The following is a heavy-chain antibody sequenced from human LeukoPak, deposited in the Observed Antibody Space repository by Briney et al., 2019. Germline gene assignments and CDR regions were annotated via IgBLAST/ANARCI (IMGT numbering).Heavy chain of an antibody. CDR1: GGSISSSSYY. CDR2: IYYSGST. CDR3: ARLPGGGKYDYVWGSYRYGDYFDY. Sequence: SETLSLTCTVSGGSISSSSYYWGWIRQPPGKGLEWIGSIYYSGSTYYNPSLKSRVTISVDTSKNQFSLKLSSVTAADTAVYYCARLPGGGKYDYVWGSYRYGDYFDYWGQGTLVTVSS. V-gene: IGHV4-39*01. D-gene: IGHD3-16*02. J-gene: IGHJ4*02.